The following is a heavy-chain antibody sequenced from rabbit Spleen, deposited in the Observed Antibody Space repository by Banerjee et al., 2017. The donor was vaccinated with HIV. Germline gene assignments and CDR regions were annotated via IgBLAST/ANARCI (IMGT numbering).Heavy chain of an antibody. Sequence: QSLEESGGDLVKPGASLKLSCTASGFSFSSSYDICWVRQAPGKGLEWVACIYTSNLKTYYASWAKGRFTISKTSSTTVTLQMTSLTVADTATYFCARDSGSGPYIDGYFNLWGQGTLVTVS. D-gene: IGHD1-1*01. CDR3: ARDSGSGPYIDGYFNL. J-gene: IGHJ4*01. CDR2: IYTSNLKT. V-gene: IGHV1S40*01. CDR1: GFSFSSSYD.